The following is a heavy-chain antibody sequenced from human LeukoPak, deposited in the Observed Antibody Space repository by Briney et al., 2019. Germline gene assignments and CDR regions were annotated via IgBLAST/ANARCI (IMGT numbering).Heavy chain of an antibody. CDR1: GFTFSSYA. CDR3: AKDPGSNWWGYFDY. V-gene: IGHV3-23*01. Sequence: GGSLRLSCSASGFTFSSYAMTWVRQAPGKGLEWVSVISSTGGSTYYADSVKGRFTISRDNSKNTLYLQMNSLRAEASAVYFCAKDPGSNWWGYFDYWGQGTLVTVSS. J-gene: IGHJ4*02. CDR2: ISSTGGST. D-gene: IGHD6-13*01.